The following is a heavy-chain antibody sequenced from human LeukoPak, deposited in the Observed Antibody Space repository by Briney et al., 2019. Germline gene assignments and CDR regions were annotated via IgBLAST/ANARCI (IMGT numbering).Heavy chain of an antibody. CDR1: GFTFSSYD. CDR2: IGTAGDT. D-gene: IGHD3-10*01. J-gene: IGHJ4*02. Sequence: GGSLRLSCAASGFTFSSYDMHWVRQVTGKGLEWVSAIGTAGDTYYPGSVKGRFTISRENAKNSLYLQMNSLRAGDTAVYYCARGLWLGKLEYYFDYWGQGTLVTVSS. V-gene: IGHV3-13*01. CDR3: ARGLWLGKLEYYFDY.